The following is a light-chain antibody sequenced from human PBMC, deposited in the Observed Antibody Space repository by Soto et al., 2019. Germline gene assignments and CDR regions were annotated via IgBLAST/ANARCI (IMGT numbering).Light chain of an antibody. CDR3: QKYGSSPLT. Sequence: EIVLTRSPGTLSLSPGERATLSCRASQSVSSSYLAWYQQKTGQAPRILIYGESSRATGIPDRLSGSGSGTDLTLTISRLEPEDFAVYYCQKYGSSPLTCGGGTKVDIK. CDR1: QSVSSSY. CDR2: GES. J-gene: IGKJ4*01. V-gene: IGKV3-20*01.